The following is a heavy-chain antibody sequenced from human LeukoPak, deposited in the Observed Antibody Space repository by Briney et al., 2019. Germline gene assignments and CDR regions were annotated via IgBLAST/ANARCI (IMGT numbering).Heavy chain of an antibody. Sequence: PGGSLILSCAASGFTFRSYWMSWVRQAPGKGLEWVANINQDGSEKYYMDSVRGRFTISRDNAKNSLYLQMNSLRADDTAMYYCARDGGPFDSWGQGTLVTVPS. J-gene: IGHJ4*02. CDR2: INQDGSEK. CDR1: GFTFRSYW. CDR3: ARDGGPFDS. V-gene: IGHV3-7*03. D-gene: IGHD2-15*01.